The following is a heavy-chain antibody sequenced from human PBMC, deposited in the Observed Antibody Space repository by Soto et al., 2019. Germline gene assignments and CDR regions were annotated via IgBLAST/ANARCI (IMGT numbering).Heavy chain of an antibody. D-gene: IGHD3-22*01. CDR2: IIPIFGTA. Sequence: QVQLVQSGAEVKKPGSSVKVSCKASGGTFSSYAISWVRQAPGQGLEWMGGIIPIFGTANYAQKFQGRVTITADESTSTAYMELSSLRSEDTAVYYCARDHTYYYDSSGYYGNQSGENWFDPWGQGTLVTVSS. J-gene: IGHJ5*02. V-gene: IGHV1-69*01. CDR3: ARDHTYYYDSSGYYGNQSGENWFDP. CDR1: GGTFSSYA.